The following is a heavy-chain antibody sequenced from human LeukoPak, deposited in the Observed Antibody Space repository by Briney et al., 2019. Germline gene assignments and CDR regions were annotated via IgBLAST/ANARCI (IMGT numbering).Heavy chain of an antibody. Sequence: PSQTLSLTCTVSGGSISSGGYYWSWIRQHPGKGPEWIGYIYYSGSTYYNPSLKSRVTISVDTSKNQFSLKLSSVTAADTAVYYCAREIYDFWSGYYTSAGDDAFDIWGQGTMVTVSS. CDR2: IYYSGST. D-gene: IGHD3-3*01. V-gene: IGHV4-31*03. CDR1: GGSISSGGYY. CDR3: AREIYDFWSGYYTSAGDDAFDI. J-gene: IGHJ3*02.